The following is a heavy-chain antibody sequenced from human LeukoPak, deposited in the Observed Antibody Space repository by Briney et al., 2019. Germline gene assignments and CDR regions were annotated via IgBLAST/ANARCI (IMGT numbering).Heavy chain of an antibody. CDR3: ARGYYGSGSHCCHMDV. Sequence: KASETLSLTCAVYVGSFSGYYWSWIRQPLGKGLEWIGGINHSGSSNYNSSLKSRVTISVDTSKNQFPLKLRPVTAADTAVYYCARGYYGSGSHCCHMDVWGKGTTITVS. CDR2: INHSGSS. J-gene: IGHJ6*03. V-gene: IGHV4-34*01. D-gene: IGHD3-10*01. CDR1: VGSFSGYY.